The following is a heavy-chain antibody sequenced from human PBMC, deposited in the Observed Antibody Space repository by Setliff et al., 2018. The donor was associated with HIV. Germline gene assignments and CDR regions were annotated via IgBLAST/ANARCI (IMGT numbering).Heavy chain of an antibody. CDR3: ARRGYSYGYADAFDI. CDR1: GYTFTGYG. CDR2: ISPATDKT. V-gene: IGHV1-18*01. D-gene: IGHD5-18*01. J-gene: IGHJ3*02. Sequence: ASVKVSCKASGYTFTGYGISWVRQAPGQGLEWMGWISPATDKTNYAQKLQGRLTMPTDTSTSTAYMDLRSLRSDDTAVYYCARRGYSYGYADAFDIWGQGTMVTVSS.